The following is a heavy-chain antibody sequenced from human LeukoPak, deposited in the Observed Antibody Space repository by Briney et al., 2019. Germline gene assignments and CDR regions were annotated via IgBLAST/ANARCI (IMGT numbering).Heavy chain of an antibody. CDR3: ARATLMTTFGGVIANWFDP. D-gene: IGHD3-16*02. CDR1: GGSISSYY. Sequence: SETLSLTCTVSGGSISSYYWSWIRQPPGKGLEWIGYIYYSGSTNYNPSLKSRVTISVDTSKNQFSLKLSSVTAADTAVYYCARATLMTTFGGVIANWFDPWGQGTLVTVSS. J-gene: IGHJ5*02. V-gene: IGHV4-59*01. CDR2: IYYSGST.